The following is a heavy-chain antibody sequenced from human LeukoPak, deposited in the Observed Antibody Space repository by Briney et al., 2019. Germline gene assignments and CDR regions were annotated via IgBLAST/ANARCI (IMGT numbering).Heavy chain of an antibody. V-gene: IGHV3-23*01. CDR1: GFIFTNYA. J-gene: IGHJ4*02. D-gene: IGHD5-12*01. CDR2: IIGSSGST. CDR3: AKGGYDYVEMGYFDY. Sequence: GGSLRLSCAVSGFIFTNYAMSWVRQAPGKGLEWVSVIIGSSGSTFYADSVKGRFTISRDKSKNTLYLQMNSLRAEDTAVYYCAKGGYDYVEMGYFDYWGQRTLVTLSS.